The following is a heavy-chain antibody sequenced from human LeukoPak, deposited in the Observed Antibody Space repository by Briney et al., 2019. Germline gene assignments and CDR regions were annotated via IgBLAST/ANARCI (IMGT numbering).Heavy chain of an antibody. V-gene: IGHV3-48*01. CDR1: GFTFSSYS. D-gene: IGHD3-10*02. J-gene: IGHJ4*02. CDR2: ISSSSSTI. Sequence: PAGGSLRLSCAASGFTFSSYSMNWVRQAPGKGLEWVSYISSSSSTIYYADSVKGRFTISRDNAKNSLYLQMSSLRAEDTAVYYCAKVLRPPVRGGGFDYWGQGTLVTVSS. CDR3: AKVLRPPVRGGGFDY.